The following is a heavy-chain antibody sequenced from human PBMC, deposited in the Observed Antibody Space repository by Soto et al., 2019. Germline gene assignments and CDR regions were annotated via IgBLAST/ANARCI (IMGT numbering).Heavy chain of an antibody. CDR2: IYYSGST. V-gene: IGHV4-59*08. CDR3: ARRGASYYDILTGSYYFAY. D-gene: IGHD3-9*01. J-gene: IGHJ4*02. Sequence: GKGLEWIGYIYYSGSTNYNPSLKSRFTISVDTSKNQFSLKLSYVTAADTAVYYCARRGASYYDILTGSYYFAYWGQGTLVTVSS.